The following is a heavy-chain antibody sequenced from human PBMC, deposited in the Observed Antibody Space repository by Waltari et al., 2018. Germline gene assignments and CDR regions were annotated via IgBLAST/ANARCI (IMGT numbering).Heavy chain of an antibody. V-gene: IGHV3-7*01. CDR1: GFTFNTYW. Sequence: EVQLVESGGGLVQPGGSLRLSCAASGFTFNTYWMKWIRQAPGKGLEWVANINPDGSQKFYVDSVKGRFTVSRDNAQNSLYLQMNNLRAEDTAVYYCTTLAMVESGDYWGQGTLVTVSS. J-gene: IGHJ4*02. D-gene: IGHD2-15*01. CDR2: INPDGSQK. CDR3: TTLAMVESGDY.